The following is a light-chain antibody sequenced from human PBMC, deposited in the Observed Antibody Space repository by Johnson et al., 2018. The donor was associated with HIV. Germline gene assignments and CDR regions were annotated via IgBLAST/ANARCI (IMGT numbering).Light chain of an antibody. CDR3: GTWDSSLCAARV. CDR1: SSNIGKNY. J-gene: IGLJ1*01. V-gene: IGLV1-51*01. Sequence: QSVLTQPPSVSAAPGQKVTISCSGSSSNIGKNYVSWYQQLPGTATKLLIYDNNKRPSGIPDRFSGSKSGTSATLGITGLQTGDEADYYCGTWDSSLCAARVFGPGTKVTVL. CDR2: DNN.